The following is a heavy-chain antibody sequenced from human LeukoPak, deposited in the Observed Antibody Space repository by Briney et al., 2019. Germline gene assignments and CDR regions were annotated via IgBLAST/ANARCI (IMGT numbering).Heavy chain of an antibody. CDR2: IWSDGSNK. J-gene: IGHJ5*02. Sequence: GGSLRLSCAASGFTFSDYGIHWVRRAPGKGLEWVAVIWSDGSNKYYADPVKGRFTISRDNSRKTLYLQMNSLRAEDTAVYYCARGSEMVITTYVPSDWFDPWGQGTLVTVSS. CDR1: GFTFSDYG. D-gene: IGHD3-9*01. V-gene: IGHV3-33*01. CDR3: ARGSEMVITTYVPSDWFDP.